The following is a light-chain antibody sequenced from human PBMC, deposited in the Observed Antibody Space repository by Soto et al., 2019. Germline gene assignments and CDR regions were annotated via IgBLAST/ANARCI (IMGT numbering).Light chain of an antibody. CDR3: SSYTSSSTSLYV. Sequence: QSALPQPASVSGSPGQSITISCTGTSSDVGGYNYVSWYQQHPGKAPQLMIYDVSNRPSGVSNRFSGSKAGNTASLTISGLQAEDEADYYCSSYTSSSTSLYVFGTGTKGTVL. J-gene: IGLJ1*01. CDR2: DVS. V-gene: IGLV2-14*01. CDR1: SSDVGGYNY.